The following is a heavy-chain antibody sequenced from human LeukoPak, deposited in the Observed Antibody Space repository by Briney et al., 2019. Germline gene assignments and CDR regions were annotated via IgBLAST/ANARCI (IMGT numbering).Heavy chain of an antibody. CDR1: VGSFSNYH. V-gene: IGHV4-34*01. J-gene: IGHJ3*02. CDR2: INHSGST. Sequence: SETLSLTCAVYVGSFSNYHWTWIRQPPGKGLEWIGEINHSGSTNCNPSLKSRVTISVDTSKNQFSLKLSSVTAADTAVYYCARRWFGQLADAFDIWGQGTMVTVSS. CDR3: ARRWFGQLADAFDI. D-gene: IGHD3-10*01.